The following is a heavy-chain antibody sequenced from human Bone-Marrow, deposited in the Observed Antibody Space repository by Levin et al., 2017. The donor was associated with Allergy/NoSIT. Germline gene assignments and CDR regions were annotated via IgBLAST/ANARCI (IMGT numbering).Heavy chain of an antibody. Sequence: GGSLRLSCAASGFTFNTAWMNWVRQTPGKGLEWVGRIKSKVDGGTTEFAAPVKDRFTISRDDSKMTLYMHMKSLVIEDTAVYYCTADTNMTIGPYSMEFWGLGTTVTVSS. CDR1: GFTFNTAW. D-gene: IGHD3-16*01. J-gene: IGHJ6*02. CDR2: IKSKVDGGTT. V-gene: IGHV3-15*01. CDR3: TADTNMTIGPYSMEF.